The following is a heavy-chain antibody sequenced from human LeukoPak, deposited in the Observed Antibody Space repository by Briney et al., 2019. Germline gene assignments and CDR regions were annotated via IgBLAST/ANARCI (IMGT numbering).Heavy chain of an antibody. CDR3: SRFAQLVHVDY. V-gene: IGHV3-49*04. Sequence: GGSLRLSCAASGFTFSSYSMNWVRQAPGKGLEWVGFIRSKAYGGTTGYAASVKGRFTISRDDSKSIAYLQMNSLKTEDTAVYYCSRFAQLVHVDYWGQGTLVTVSS. D-gene: IGHD6-6*01. J-gene: IGHJ4*02. CDR2: IRSKAYGGTT. CDR1: GFTFSSYS.